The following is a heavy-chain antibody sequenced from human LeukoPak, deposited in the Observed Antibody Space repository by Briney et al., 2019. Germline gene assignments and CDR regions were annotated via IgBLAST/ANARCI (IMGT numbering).Heavy chain of an antibody. J-gene: IGHJ5*02. D-gene: IGHD6-13*01. CDR1: GFTFSTYA. V-gene: IGHV3-23*01. Sequence: PGGSLRLSCAASGFTFSTYAMSCVRQAPGKGLQWVSSISSSGGNTYYADSVKGRFTISRDNSKSTLYLQMNSLRAEDTAVYYCAKRYSRPFDPWGQGTLVTVSS. CDR3: AKRYSRPFDP. CDR2: ISSSGGNT.